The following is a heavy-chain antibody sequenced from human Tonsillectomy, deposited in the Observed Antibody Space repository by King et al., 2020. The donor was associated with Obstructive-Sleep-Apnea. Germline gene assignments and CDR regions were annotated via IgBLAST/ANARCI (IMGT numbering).Heavy chain of an antibody. V-gene: IGHV3-30*09. Sequence: VQLVQSGGGVVQPGRSLRLSCAASGFTFSRYAIHWVRQAPGRGRDWVAVISSDGSNKYYSDSVKGRFDISRDNSKNTLYLQKNSLRAEDTAVYYCVWFGELEDLTYYFHWSALRLDYWGQGTLVTVSS. J-gene: IGHJ4*02. D-gene: IGHD3-10*01. CDR2: ISSDGSNK. CDR1: GFTFSRYA. CDR3: VWFGELEDLTYYFHWSALRLDY.